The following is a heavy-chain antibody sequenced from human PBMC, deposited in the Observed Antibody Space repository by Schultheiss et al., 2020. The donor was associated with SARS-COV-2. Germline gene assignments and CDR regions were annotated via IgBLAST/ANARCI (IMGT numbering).Heavy chain of an antibody. Sequence: ASVKVSCKSSGYTFISYGISWVRQAPGQGLEWMGWISAHNGLTNHAQNLQGRVTMTRDTSTRTAYMELRSLRSDDTAVYYCARDKDSGDYVPGYYYGMDVWGQGTTVTVSS. D-gene: IGHD4-17*01. CDR3: ARDKDSGDYVPGYYYGMDV. V-gene: IGHV1-18*01. CDR1: GYTFISYG. CDR2: ISAHNGLT. J-gene: IGHJ6*02.